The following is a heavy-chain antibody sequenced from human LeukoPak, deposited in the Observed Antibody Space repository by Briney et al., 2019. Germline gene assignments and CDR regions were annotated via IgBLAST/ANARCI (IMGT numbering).Heavy chain of an antibody. D-gene: IGHD3-16*01. CDR2: ISYDGSNK. CDR3: ARVRTADGGYFDY. V-gene: IGHV3-30-3*01. J-gene: IGHJ4*02. Sequence: GGSLRLSCAASGFTFSSYAMHWVRQAPGKGLEWVAVISYDGSNKYYADSVKGRFTISRDNSKNTLYLQMNSLRAEDTAVYYCARVRTADGGYFDYWGQGTLVTVSS. CDR1: GFTFSSYA.